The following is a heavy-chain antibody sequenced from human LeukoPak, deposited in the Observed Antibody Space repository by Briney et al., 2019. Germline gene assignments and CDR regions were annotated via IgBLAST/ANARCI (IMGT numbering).Heavy chain of an antibody. Sequence: GGSLRLSCAASGFTFSDYYMSWIRQAPGKGLEWVSYISSSGSTIYYADSVKGRFTISRDNAKNSLYLQMNSLRAEDTAVYYCAGGYCSSTSCYTPPTYMDVWGKGTTVTVSS. D-gene: IGHD2-2*02. CDR2: ISSSGSTI. CDR3: AGGYCSSTSCYTPPTYMDV. J-gene: IGHJ6*03. CDR1: GFTFSDYY. V-gene: IGHV3-11*01.